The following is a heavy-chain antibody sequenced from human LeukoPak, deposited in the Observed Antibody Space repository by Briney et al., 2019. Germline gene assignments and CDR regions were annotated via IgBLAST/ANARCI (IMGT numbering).Heavy chain of an antibody. Sequence: ASVKVSCKASGYTFTSYAMNWVRQAPGQGLEWMGWINTNTGNPTYAQGFTGRFVFSLDTSVSTAYLQISSLKAEDTAVYYCARDLLPRLLWFGETEDYWGQGTLVTVSS. CDR2: INTNTGNP. D-gene: IGHD3-10*01. CDR1: GYTFTSYA. V-gene: IGHV7-4-1*02. CDR3: ARDLLPRLLWFGETEDY. J-gene: IGHJ4*02.